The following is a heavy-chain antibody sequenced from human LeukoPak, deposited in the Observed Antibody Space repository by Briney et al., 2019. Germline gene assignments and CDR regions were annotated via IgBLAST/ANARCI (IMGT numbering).Heavy chain of an antibody. Sequence: ASVKVSCKASGYTFTGYYMHWVRQAPGQGLEWMGRINPNSGGTNYAQKFQGRVTMTRDTSISTAYMELSRLRSDDTAVYYCCHGSRNWDAFDIWGQGTMVTVSS. CDR1: GYTFTGYY. CDR2: INPNSGGT. D-gene: IGHD3-22*01. CDR3: CHGSRNWDAFDI. V-gene: IGHV1-2*06. J-gene: IGHJ3*02.